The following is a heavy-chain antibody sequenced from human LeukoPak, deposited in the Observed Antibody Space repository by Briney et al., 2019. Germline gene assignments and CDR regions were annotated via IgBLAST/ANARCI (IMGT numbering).Heavy chain of an antibody. Sequence: PGGSLRLSCAASGFTFSSFDMHWVRQPPGQGLEWVSTIGTASDTYYPGSVEGRFTLSRDNAKNSLYLQMNSLTAGDTAVYYCARGPPRGKYYYMDVWGKGTTVTVS. D-gene: IGHD1-1*01. J-gene: IGHJ6*03. CDR3: ARGPPRGKYYYMDV. CDR2: IGTASDT. CDR1: GFTFSSFD. V-gene: IGHV3-13*01.